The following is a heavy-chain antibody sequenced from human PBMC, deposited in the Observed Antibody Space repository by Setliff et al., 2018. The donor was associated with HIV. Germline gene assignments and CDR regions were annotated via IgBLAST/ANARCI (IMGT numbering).Heavy chain of an antibody. V-gene: IGHV1-18*01. CDR2: ISAYNGNT. CDR1: GYTFTSYG. Sequence: ASVKVSCKASGYTFTSYGISWVRQAPGQGLEWMGWISAYNGNTIYAQKLQGRVIMTTDTSTSTAYMELRSLRSDDTAMYYCATQRDIVMVPGQGGFDIWAQGTMVTVSS. D-gene: IGHD2-2*01. J-gene: IGHJ3*02. CDR3: ATQRDIVMVPGQGGFDI.